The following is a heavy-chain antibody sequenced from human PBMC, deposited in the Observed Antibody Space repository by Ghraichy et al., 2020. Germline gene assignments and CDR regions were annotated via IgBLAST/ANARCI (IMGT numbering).Heavy chain of an antibody. CDR3: AKEGVADYYDSSGYYYRGFDY. D-gene: IGHD3-22*01. J-gene: IGHJ4*02. Sequence: GGSLRLSCAASGFTFSSYAMSWVRQAPGKGLEWVSAISGSGGSTYYADSVKGRFTISRDNSKNTLYLQMNSLRAEDTAVYYCAKEGVADYYDSSGYYYRGFDYGGQGTLVTVSS. CDR1: GFTFSSYA. CDR2: ISGSGGST. V-gene: IGHV3-23*01.